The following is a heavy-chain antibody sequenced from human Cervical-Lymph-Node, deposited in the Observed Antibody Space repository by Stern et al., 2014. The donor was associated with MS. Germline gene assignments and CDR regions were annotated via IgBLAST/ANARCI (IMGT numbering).Heavy chain of an antibody. CDR2: IYPGDSDT. CDR3: ARFASGGVGY. Sequence: VQLVQSGGEVKKPGDSLRISCKGSGYSFTNYWIGWVRQMPGKGLEWMGIIYPGDSDTRYSPSFQGHITMTAAKSITTAYLQWSSLKASDTAMYYCARFASGGVGYWGQGTLVTVSS. D-gene: IGHD3-16*01. V-gene: IGHV5-51*03. J-gene: IGHJ4*02. CDR1: GYSFTNYW.